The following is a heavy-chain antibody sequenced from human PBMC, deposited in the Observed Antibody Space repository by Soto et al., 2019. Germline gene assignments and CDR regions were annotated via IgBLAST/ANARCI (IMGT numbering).Heavy chain of an antibody. J-gene: IGHJ4*02. D-gene: IGHD5-18*01. CDR3: ASGIQLWLRRINNGYSG. CDR2: IIPMFGTA. V-gene: IGHV1-69*12. Sequence: QVQLVQSGAEVKKPESSVKVSCKAPGGTFSTYAISWVRQAPGQGLEWMGGIIPMFGTASYAQRFQDRVTIPADESTNTVYMELSSLSSEDTAVYFCASGIQLWLRRINNGYSGWGQGTLVTVSS. CDR1: GGTFSTYA.